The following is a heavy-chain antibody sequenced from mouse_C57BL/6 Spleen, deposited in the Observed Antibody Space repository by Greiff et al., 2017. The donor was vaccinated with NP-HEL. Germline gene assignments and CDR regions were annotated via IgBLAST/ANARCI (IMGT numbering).Heavy chain of an antibody. D-gene: IGHD2-5*01. V-gene: IGHV1-72*01. CDR2: IYPNSGGT. CDR3: ARDGVDYYSNYFDY. J-gene: IGHJ2*01. Sequence: QVQLQQPGAELVKPGASVKLFCKASGYTFTSHWMPWVKQRPGRGPEWVGRIYPNSGGTKYNEKFKSKATLTVDKPSSTTYMQLNSLTSEASAVSYYARDGVDYYSNYFDYWGQGTTLTVSS. CDR1: GYTFTSHW.